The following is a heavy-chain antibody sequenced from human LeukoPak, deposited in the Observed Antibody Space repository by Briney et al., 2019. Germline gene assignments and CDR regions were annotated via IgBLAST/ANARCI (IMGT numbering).Heavy chain of an antibody. J-gene: IGHJ4*02. D-gene: IGHD2-15*01. Sequence: SETLSLTCAVYGGSFSDYFLSWIRQPPGKGLEWIGEINHSGGSNYNPSLKSRVTISVDTSKNQSSLKLSSVTAADTAVYYCTRGHADIGLNYFDYWGQGTLVTVSS. V-gene: IGHV4-34*01. CDR3: TRGHADIGLNYFDY. CDR2: INHSGGS. CDR1: GGSFSDYF.